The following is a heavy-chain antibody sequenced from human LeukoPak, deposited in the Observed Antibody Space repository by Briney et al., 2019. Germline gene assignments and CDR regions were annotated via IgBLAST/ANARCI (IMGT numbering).Heavy chain of an antibody. CDR1: GYSFTSYW. J-gene: IGHJ3*02. V-gene: IGHV5-51*01. CDR3: ARHLTMITVPRDAFDI. Sequence: GESLKISCKTSGYSFTSYWIGWVCQMPGRGLEWMGVIYPGDSDTRYSPSFQGQVTISADKSLSTAYLQWSGLKASDTAMYYCARHLTMITVPRDAFDIWGQGTMVTVSS. D-gene: IGHD3-16*01. CDR2: IYPGDSDT.